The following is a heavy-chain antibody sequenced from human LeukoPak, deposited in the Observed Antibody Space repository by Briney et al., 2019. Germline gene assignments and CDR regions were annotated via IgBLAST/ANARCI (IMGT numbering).Heavy chain of an antibody. V-gene: IGHV1-8*01. CDR2: MNPNSGNT. CDR3: ARQTTVTTGDY. D-gene: IGHD4-17*01. Sequence: ASVKVSRKASGYTFTSYDINWVRQATGQGLEWMGWMNPNSGNTGYAQKFQGRVTMTRSTSINTAYMELSSLRSEDTAVYYCARQTTVTTGDYWGQGTLVTVSS. CDR1: GYTFTSYD. J-gene: IGHJ4*02.